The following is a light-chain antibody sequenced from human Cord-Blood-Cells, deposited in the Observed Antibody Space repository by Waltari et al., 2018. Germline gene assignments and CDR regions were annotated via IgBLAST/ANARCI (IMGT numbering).Light chain of an antibody. CDR2: AAS. CDR1: QSISSY. Sequence: DIQMPQSPSSLSASVGHRVTITCRASQSISSYLNWYQQKPGKAPKLLIYAASSLQSGVPSRFSGSGSGTDFTLTISSLQPEDCATYYCQQSYSTRYSFGQGTKLEIK. CDR3: QQSYSTRYS. J-gene: IGKJ2*03. V-gene: IGKV1-39*01.